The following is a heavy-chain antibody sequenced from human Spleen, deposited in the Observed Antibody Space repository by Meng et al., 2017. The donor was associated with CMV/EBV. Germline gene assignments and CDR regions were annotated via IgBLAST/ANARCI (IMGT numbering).Heavy chain of an antibody. Sequence: SETLSLTCTVSGGSVSSGSYYWSWIRQPPGKGLEWIGYIYYSGSTNYNPSLKSRVTISVDTSKNQFSLKLSSVTAADTAVYYCARATSHHYYFDFWGQGTLVTVSS. CDR2: IYYSGST. D-gene: IGHD1-14*01. CDR1: GGSVSSGSYY. V-gene: IGHV4-61*01. J-gene: IGHJ4*02. CDR3: ARATSHHYYFDF.